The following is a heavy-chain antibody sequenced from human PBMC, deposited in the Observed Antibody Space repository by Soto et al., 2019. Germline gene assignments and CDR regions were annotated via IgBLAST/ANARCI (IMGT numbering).Heavy chain of an antibody. D-gene: IGHD2-15*01. V-gene: IGHV6-1*01. J-gene: IGHJ6*02. Sequence: SLSLTCAMSVYSVSSNSAAWNWVRQSPSRGLEWLGRTYYRSKWYNDYAVSVKSRITINPDTSKNQFSLQLNSVTPEDTAVSDCARGWDCLNVYHYSCSIEVWCQGPPVTVSS. CDR3: ARGWDCLNVYHYSCSIEV. CDR2: TYYRSKWYN. CDR1: VYSVSSNSAA.